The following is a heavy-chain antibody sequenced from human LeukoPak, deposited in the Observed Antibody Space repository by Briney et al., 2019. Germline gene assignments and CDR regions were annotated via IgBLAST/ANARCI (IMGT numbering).Heavy chain of an antibody. Sequence: GESLQIPCKASGYSFTSYWIGWVRQMPGKGLEWLGIIYPGDSDTRYSPSFQGQVTISADKSISTAYLQWSSLKASDTAMYYCARHLSWFDPWGQGTLVTVSS. CDR3: ARHLSWFDP. J-gene: IGHJ5*02. CDR2: IYPGDSDT. CDR1: GYSFTSYW. V-gene: IGHV5-51*01.